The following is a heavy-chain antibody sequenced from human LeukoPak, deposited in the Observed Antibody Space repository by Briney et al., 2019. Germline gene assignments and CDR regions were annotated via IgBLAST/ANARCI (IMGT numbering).Heavy chain of an antibody. D-gene: IGHD2-2*01. CDR2: IIPIFGTA. CDR1: GGTFSSYA. V-gene: IGHV1-69*13. CDR3: AGYCSSTSCYASLY. Sequence: ASEKVSCKASGGTFSSYAISWVRQAPGQGLEWMGGIIPIFGTANYAQKFQGRVTITADESTSTAYMELSSLRSEDTAVYYCAGYCSSTSCYASLYWGQGTLVTVSS. J-gene: IGHJ4*02.